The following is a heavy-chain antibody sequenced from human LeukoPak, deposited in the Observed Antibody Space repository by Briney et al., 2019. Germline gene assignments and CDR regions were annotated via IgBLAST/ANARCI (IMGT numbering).Heavy chain of an antibody. CDR1: WHTFTPLL. J-gene: IGHJ4*02. Sequence: APGKGSCKEFWHTFTPLLLHRVRQAPGQGVEGLGIINPSGGSPTYAQKFQGRVTMTRDTSTSTVYMELSSLRSDDTAVYYCARVGSVDTSGYYDYWGQGTLVTVSS. CDR3: ARVGSVDTSGYYDY. CDR2: INPSGGSP. V-gene: IGHV1-46*01. D-gene: IGHD3-22*01.